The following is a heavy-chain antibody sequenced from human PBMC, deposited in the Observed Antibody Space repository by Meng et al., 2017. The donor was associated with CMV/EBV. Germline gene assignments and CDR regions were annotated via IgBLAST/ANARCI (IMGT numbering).Heavy chain of an antibody. D-gene: IGHD5-18*01. V-gene: IGHV3-53*01. Sequence: GESLKISCAASGFTFSIYAMSWVRQAPGKGLEWVSVIYSGGSTYYADSVKGRFTISRDNSKNTLYLQMNSLRAEDTAVYYCARGGKIQLWLNFDYWGQGTLVTVSS. CDR3: ARGGKIQLWLNFDY. J-gene: IGHJ4*02. CDR1: GFTFSIYA. CDR2: IYSGGST.